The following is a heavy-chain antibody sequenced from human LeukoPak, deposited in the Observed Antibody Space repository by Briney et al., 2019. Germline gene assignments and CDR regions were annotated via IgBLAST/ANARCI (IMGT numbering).Heavy chain of an antibody. CDR3: ARDGTPGWNTLGNRWFDP. CDR2: INPSGGST. CDR1: GYTFTSYY. V-gene: IGHV1-46*03. Sequence: ASVKVSCKASGYTFTSYYMHWVRQAPGQGLEWMGIINPSGGSTSYAQKFQGRVTMTRDTSTSTAYMELSSLRSEDTAAYYCARDGTPGWNTLGNRWFDPWGQGTLVTVSS. D-gene: IGHD1/OR15-1a*01. J-gene: IGHJ5*02.